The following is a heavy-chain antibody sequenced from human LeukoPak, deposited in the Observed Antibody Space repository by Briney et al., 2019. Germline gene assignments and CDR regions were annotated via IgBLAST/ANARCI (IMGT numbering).Heavy chain of an antibody. J-gene: IGHJ4*02. D-gene: IGHD6-13*01. V-gene: IGHV1-8*01. CDR1: GYTFTSYD. CDR2: MNPNSGNT. Sequence: ASVKVSCKASGYTFTSYDINWVRQATGQGLEWMGWMNPNSGNTGYAQKFQGRVTMTRNTSISTSYMELSSLRSEDTAVYYCARCHAAGTGTSAIGVWGQGTLVTVSS. CDR3: ARCHAAGTGTSAIGV.